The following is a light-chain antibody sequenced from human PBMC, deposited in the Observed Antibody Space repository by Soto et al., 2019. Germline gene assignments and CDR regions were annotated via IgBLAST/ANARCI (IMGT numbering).Light chain of an antibody. CDR2: AAS. CDR3: QQSFSTPRT. J-gene: IGKJ1*01. Sequence: DIQMTQSPSSLSASVGDRVTISCRASQTINTYVNWYLQKPGKAPKLLIYAASSLHSGGPSRFSGSGSGTYFTLTISSLQPEDFATYYCQQSFSTPRTFGQGTTVEIK. CDR1: QTINTY. V-gene: IGKV1-39*01.